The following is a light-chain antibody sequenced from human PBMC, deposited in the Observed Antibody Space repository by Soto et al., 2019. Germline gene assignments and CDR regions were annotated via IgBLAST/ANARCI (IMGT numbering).Light chain of an antibody. J-gene: IGKJ1*01. Sequence: EIVLTQSPVTLSLSPGERATLSCRASESVNSAYLAWYQHRPAQAPRFLIYGASSRATGVPDRFSGSGSGTEFTLTITRLEPADFALYYCQQYGYSPWTFGLGTKVDIK. CDR3: QQYGYSPWT. CDR2: GAS. V-gene: IGKV3-20*01. CDR1: ESVNSAY.